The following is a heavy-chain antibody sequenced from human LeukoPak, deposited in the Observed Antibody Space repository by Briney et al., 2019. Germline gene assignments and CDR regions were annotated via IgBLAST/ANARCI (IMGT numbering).Heavy chain of an antibody. J-gene: IGHJ5*02. V-gene: IGHV3-30*04. CDR3: AREGYSSGSLGDLDQ. Sequence: GGSLRLSCVASGFTFSDFAIQWVRQAPGKGLDWVAVISGAGSVTHYADSVRGRFTTSRDNSRDTVFLQMNSLRPEDTGVYYCAREGYSSGSLGDLDQWGQGTRVTVSS. CDR1: GFTFSDFA. CDR2: ISGAGSVT. D-gene: IGHD6-19*01.